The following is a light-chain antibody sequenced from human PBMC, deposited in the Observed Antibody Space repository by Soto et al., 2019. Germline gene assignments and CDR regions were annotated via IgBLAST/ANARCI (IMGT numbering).Light chain of an antibody. J-gene: IGKJ3*01. V-gene: IGKV1-39*01. Sequence: DIQMTQSPSSLSASVGDRVTITCRASQSIARYLNWYQHKPGKAPNLLIYAASNLQSGVPSRFSGSGSGTDFTLTISSLQPEDFATYYCQQSHTTPFTFGPGTKVDIK. CDR1: QSIARY. CDR2: AAS. CDR3: QQSHTTPFT.